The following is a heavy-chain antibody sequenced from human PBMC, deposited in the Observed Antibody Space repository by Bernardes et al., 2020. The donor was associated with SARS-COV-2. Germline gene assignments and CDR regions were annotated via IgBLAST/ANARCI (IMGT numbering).Heavy chain of an antibody. CDR1: GFTFSSYA. Sequence: GGSLRLSCAASGFTFSSYAMSWVRQAPGKGLEWVSSISGSVGTPFYADSVKGRFTISRDNSKNTLYLRMNSLRAEDTAVYFCAKFLAGSSPHRTGATTYFDYWGLGTLVTGSS. J-gene: IGHJ4*02. D-gene: IGHD1-26*01. CDR3: AKFLAGSSPHRTGATTYFDY. V-gene: IGHV3-23*01. CDR2: ISGSVGTP.